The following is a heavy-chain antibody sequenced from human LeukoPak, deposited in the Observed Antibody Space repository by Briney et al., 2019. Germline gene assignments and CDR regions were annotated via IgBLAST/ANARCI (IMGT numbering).Heavy chain of an antibody. J-gene: IGHJ4*02. CDR3: ARGPTVTTDY. CDR2: IYYSGST. CDR1: GGSISGNY. D-gene: IGHD4-17*01. Sequence: PSETLSLTCTVSGGSISGNYWHWNRQPPGKGLEWIGYIYYSGSTNYNPSLKSRVTISVDTSKNQFSLKVNSVTAADTAVYYCARGPTVTTDYWGQGTLVTVSS. V-gene: IGHV4-59*12.